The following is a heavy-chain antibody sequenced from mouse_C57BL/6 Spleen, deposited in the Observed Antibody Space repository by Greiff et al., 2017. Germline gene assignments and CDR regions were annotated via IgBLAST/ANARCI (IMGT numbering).Heavy chain of an antibody. CDR3: SRWGWLRPFDY. Sequence: EVHLVESEGGLVQPGSSMKLSCTASGFTFTDYYMAWVRQVPGKGLEWVANINHDGSSTYYMDSLKSRFIISRDNATTILYLKMSRLQSEDTATCYCSRWGWLRPFDYWGQGTTLTVSS. J-gene: IGHJ2*01. CDR1: GFTFTDYY. CDR2: INHDGSST. D-gene: IGHD1-1*02. V-gene: IGHV5-16*01.